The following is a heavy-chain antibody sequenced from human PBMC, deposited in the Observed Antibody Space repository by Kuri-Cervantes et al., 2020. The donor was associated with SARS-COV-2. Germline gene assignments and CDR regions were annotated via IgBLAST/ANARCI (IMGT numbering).Heavy chain of an antibody. CDR1: GFTFSSYA. CDR3: AKVPVGAVAGTDEYYFDY. CDR2: ISGSGGST. Sequence: GESLKISCAASGFTFSSYAMSWVRQAPGKGLEWVSAISGSGGSTYYADSVKGRFTISRDNSKNTLYLQMNSLRAEDTAVYYRAKVPVGAVAGTDEYYFDYWGQGTLVTVSS. D-gene: IGHD6-19*01. V-gene: IGHV3-23*01. J-gene: IGHJ4*02.